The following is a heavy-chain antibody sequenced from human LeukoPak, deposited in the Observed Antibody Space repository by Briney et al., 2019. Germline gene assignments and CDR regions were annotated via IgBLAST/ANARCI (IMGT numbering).Heavy chain of an antibody. V-gene: IGHV1-2*02. D-gene: IGHD3-10*01. Sequence: ASVKVSCKASGFTFTGYSLHWVRQAPGQGLEWMGWINPNSGGTNYAQKFQGRVTMTRDTSINTAYLELSSLISDDTAVYYCAREYYYGSGSYYLWFDPRGQGTLVTVSS. J-gene: IGHJ5*02. CDR3: AREYYYGSGSYYLWFDP. CDR2: INPNSGGT. CDR1: GFTFTGYS.